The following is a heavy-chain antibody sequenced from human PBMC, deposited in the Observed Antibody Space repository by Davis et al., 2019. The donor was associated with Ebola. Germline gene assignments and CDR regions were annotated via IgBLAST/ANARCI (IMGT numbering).Heavy chain of an antibody. V-gene: IGHV4-59*08. CDR3: ARHPYSSGWAYWYLDL. Sequence: MPSETLSLTCTVSGGSIRSYYWSWIRQPPGKGLEWIGYIYYSGSTNYNPSLKSRVTISVDTSKNQFSLKLSSVTAADTAVYFCARHPYSSGWAYWYLDLWGRGTLVTVSS. CDR1: GGSIRSYY. J-gene: IGHJ2*01. D-gene: IGHD6-19*01. CDR2: IYYSGST.